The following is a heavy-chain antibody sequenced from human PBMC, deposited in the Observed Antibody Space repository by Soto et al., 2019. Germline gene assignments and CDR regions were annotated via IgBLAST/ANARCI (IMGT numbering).Heavy chain of an antibody. CDR2: ISNDAART. V-gene: IGHV3-23*01. D-gene: IGHD6-19*01. J-gene: IGHJ4*02. CDR1: GFTFSDHG. Sequence: EVQLLESGGGLVQPGGSLRLSCAASGFTFSDHGMTWVRQAPGKGLEWVSSISNDAARTFYADSVKGRFTVYRDRSNNTLYLQMNSLRAEDTALYFCARPPLYSSGGYFDSWGQGTLVTVSS. CDR3: ARPPLYSSGGYFDS.